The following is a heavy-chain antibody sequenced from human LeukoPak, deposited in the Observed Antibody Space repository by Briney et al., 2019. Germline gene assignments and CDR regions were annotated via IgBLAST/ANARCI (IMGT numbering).Heavy chain of an antibody. CDR1: GDSISKFA. CDR2: IIPIFGTA. Sequence: SVKVSCKASGDSISKFAVSWVRQAPGQGLQWMGGIIPIFGTADYAQKFQGRVTITADEATSTTYMELSSLKSEDTAIYYCTTRSCGAGACSSSFYYYYGLHFWGQGTTVSVSS. V-gene: IGHV1-69*01. J-gene: IGHJ6*02. D-gene: IGHD3-16*01. CDR3: TTRSCGAGACSSSFYYYYGLHF.